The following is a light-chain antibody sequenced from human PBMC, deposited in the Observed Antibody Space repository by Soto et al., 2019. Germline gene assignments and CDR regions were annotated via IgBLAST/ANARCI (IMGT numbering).Light chain of an antibody. J-gene: IGKJ5*01. V-gene: IGKV3-20*01. CDR3: QQYGRSLPIT. CDR1: QSVTSNY. Sequence: EIVLTQSPGTLSLSPGERATLSCRASQSVTSNYLAWYQQKPGQAPRLLIYGASSRATGIPDRFSGRGSGTDVTLTIRRLESEDFAVYYCQQYGRSLPITFGQGTRLEIK. CDR2: GAS.